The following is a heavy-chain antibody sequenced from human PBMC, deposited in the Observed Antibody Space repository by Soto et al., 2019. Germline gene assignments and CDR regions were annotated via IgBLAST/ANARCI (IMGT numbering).Heavy chain of an antibody. CDR1: GGTFSSYA. Sequence: GASVKVSCKASGGTFSSYAISWVRQAPGQGLEWMGGIIPIFGTANYAQKFQGRVTITADESTSTAYMELSSLTSEDTAVYYRTRAPRGIIVAPDCWGQGTLVTVSS. J-gene: IGHJ4*02. CDR2: IIPIFGTA. V-gene: IGHV1-69*13. CDR3: TRAPRGIIVAPDC. D-gene: IGHD6-19*01.